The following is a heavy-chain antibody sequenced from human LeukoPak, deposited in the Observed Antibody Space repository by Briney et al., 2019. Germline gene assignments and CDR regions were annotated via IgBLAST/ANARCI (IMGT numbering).Heavy chain of an antibody. CDR3: ARAALPSFDYLPWFDP. Sequence: ASVKVSCKASGYTFTRHYVHWVRQAPGQGLEWMGIINPSGGSTTYAQKSQGRVTMTMDTSTSTVYMELSSLRSEDTAVYYCARAALPSFDYLPWFDPWGQGTLVTVSS. J-gene: IGHJ5*02. V-gene: IGHV1-46*01. D-gene: IGHD3-9*01. CDR2: INPSGGST. CDR1: GYTFTRHY.